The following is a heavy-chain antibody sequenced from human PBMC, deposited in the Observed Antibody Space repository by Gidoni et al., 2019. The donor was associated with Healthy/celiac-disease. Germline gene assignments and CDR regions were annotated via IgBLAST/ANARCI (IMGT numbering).Heavy chain of an antibody. V-gene: IGHV4-4*07. CDR1: GGSTSSYY. Sequence: QVQLQETGPGRGKPSETLAATGTVSGGSTSSYYWSWIRQPAGKGLEWIGRIYTSGSTNYNPSLTSRVTMSVDTSKNQFSLKLSSVTAADTAVYYCARTLEASPPHWFDPWGQGTLVTVSS. CDR3: ARTLEASPPHWFDP. CDR2: IYTSGST. D-gene: IGHD1-1*01. J-gene: IGHJ5*02.